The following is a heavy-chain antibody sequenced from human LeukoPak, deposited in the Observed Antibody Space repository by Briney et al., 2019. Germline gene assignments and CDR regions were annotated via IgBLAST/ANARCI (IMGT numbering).Heavy chain of an antibody. V-gene: IGHV3-21*01. D-gene: IGHD3-9*01. CDR2: ISGSSSYI. CDR3: ARVDYDILTGYYIYAFDI. J-gene: IGHJ3*02. Sequence: PGGSLRLSCAASGFTFSSYSMNWVRQAPGKGLEWVSSISGSSSYIYYADSVKGRFTISRDNAKNSLYLQMNSLRAEDTAVYYCARVDYDILTGYYIYAFDIWGQGTMHTVSS. CDR1: GFTFSSYS.